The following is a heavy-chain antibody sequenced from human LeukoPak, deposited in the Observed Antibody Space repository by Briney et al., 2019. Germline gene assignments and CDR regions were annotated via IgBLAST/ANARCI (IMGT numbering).Heavy chain of an antibody. CDR3: TTQSHMDV. J-gene: IGHJ6*03. CDR2: IKKKTDGETT. V-gene: IGHV3-15*01. CDR1: GFTFSNAW. Sequence: GSLRLSCAASGFTFSNAWMSWVRQAPGKGPEWVGRIKKKTDGETTDYAAPVKGRFIISRDDSKNTLYLQMNSLKTADTAVYYCTTQSHMDVWGKGTTVTVSS.